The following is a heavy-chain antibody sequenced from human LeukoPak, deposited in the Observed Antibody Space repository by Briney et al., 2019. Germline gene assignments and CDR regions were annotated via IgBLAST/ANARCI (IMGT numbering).Heavy chain of an antibody. CDR3: ARPVYGGSRLGY. Sequence: GGSLRLSCAASGFTFSSYWMSWVRQAPGKGLEGVAHIKEDGSEKYYVDSVKGRFTISRDNAKNSLYLQMNSLRAEDTAVYYCARPVYGGSRLGYWGQGTLVTVSS. D-gene: IGHD4-23*01. V-gene: IGHV3-7*05. CDR2: IKEDGSEK. J-gene: IGHJ4*02. CDR1: GFTFSSYW.